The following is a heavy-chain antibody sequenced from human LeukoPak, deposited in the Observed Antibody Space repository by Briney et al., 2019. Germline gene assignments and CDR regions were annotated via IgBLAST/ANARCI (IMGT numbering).Heavy chain of an antibody. J-gene: IGHJ4*02. CDR2: ISPDGSYT. V-gene: IGHV3-74*01. CDR1: GFTFSNSW. Sequence: PGGSLRLSCAASGFTFSNSWMHWVRQVPGKGLLWDSHISPDGSYTDHADSVKGRFIISRDNAKNTMSLQMNSLRAEDTAVYCCVRDLSFSPDSWGQGTLVSVSS. CDR3: VRDLSFSPDS.